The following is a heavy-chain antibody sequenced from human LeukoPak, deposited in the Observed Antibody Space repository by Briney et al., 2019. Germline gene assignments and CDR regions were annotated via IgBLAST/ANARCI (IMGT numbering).Heavy chain of an antibody. CDR1: GGSISSYY. D-gene: IGHD2-2*02. V-gene: IGHV4-4*07. J-gene: IGHJ6*03. CDR3: ARDVQTGFVVVPAAINYMDV. CDR2: IYTSGST. Sequence: SETLSLTCTVSGGSISSYYWSWIRQPAGKGLEWIGRIYTSGSTNYNPSLKSRVTTSVDTSKNQFSLKLSSVTAADTAVYYCARDVQTGFVVVPAAINYMDVWGKGTTVTVSS.